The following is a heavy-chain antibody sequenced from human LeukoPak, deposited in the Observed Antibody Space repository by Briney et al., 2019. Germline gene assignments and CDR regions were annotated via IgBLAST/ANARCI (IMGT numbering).Heavy chain of an antibody. V-gene: IGHV3-23*01. D-gene: IGHD3-10*01. CDR1: GITLSNHG. Sequence: GGSLRLSCAVSGITLSNHGMSWVRQVPGKGLEWVSGISGSGGNTYYADCVKGRFTISRDNSKNTLYLQMNSLRAEDTAVYFCAKRGVVIRVFLVGFHKEASYFDSWGQGALVTVSS. CDR2: ISGSGGNT. CDR3: AKRGVVIRVFLVGFHKEASYFDS. J-gene: IGHJ4*02.